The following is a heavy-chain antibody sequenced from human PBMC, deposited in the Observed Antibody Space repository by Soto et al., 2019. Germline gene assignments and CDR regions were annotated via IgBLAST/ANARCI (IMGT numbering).Heavy chain of an antibody. D-gene: IGHD4-4*01. CDR2: IHENGHFK. CDR1: GFSFSSYS. J-gene: IGHJ4*02. V-gene: IGHV3-7*03. CDR3: ARDEGVPINYRFDY. Sequence: RRLPCAASGFSFSSYSMSWIRQAPGKGLEWLAHIHENGHFKFYVDSVKGRFTISRDDALNSLYLQMNSLRAEDTAMYYCARDEGVPINYRFDYWGQGXLVTVYS.